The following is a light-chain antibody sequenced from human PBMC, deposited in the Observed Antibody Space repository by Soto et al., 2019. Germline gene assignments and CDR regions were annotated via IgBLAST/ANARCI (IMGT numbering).Light chain of an antibody. CDR3: QQYNNWPRT. Sequence: EIVMTQYPATLSVSPGERATLSCRASQSVSSNLAWYQQKPGQAPRLLIYAASTRATGIPARFSGSGSGTEFTLTISSLQSEDCAVYYCQQYNNWPRTFGQGPKLQIK. CDR1: QSVSSN. J-gene: IGKJ2*01. V-gene: IGKV3-15*01. CDR2: AAS.